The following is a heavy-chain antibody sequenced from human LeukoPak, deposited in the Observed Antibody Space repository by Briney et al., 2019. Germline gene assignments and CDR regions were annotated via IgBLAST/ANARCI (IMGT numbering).Heavy chain of an antibody. CDR1: GFTVSSNY. V-gene: IGHV3-53*01. D-gene: IGHD5-24*01. J-gene: IGHJ5*02. CDR2: IYSGGST. Sequence: GGSLRLSCAASGFTVSSNYMSWVRQAPGKGLEWVSVIYSGGSTYYADSVKGRFTISRDNSKNTLYLQMNSLRAEDTAVYYCARDRGGLNWFDPCGQGTLVTVSS. CDR3: ARDRGGLNWFDP.